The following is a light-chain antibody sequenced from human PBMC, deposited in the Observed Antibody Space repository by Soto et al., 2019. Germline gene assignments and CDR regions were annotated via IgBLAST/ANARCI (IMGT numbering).Light chain of an antibody. J-gene: IGKJ1*01. CDR3: QQYDSSPWT. Sequence: IVLTQFPGTLSSSSGERSTLSCMANQSISSNLAWYQQKPGQAPRLLIYGASSRATGIPDRFSGSGSGTDFTLNISRLEPEDFAAYYCQQYDSSPWTFGQGTKVDIK. CDR1: QSISSN. CDR2: GAS. V-gene: IGKV3-20*01.